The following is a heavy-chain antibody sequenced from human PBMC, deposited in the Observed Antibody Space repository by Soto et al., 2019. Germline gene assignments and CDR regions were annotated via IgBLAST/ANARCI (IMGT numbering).Heavy chain of an antibody. D-gene: IGHD5-18*01. CDR2: IIPICGTA. V-gene: IGHV1-69*01. CDR1: GGTFSSYA. J-gene: IGHJ4*02. Sequence: QVQLVQSGAEVKKPGPSVKVSCKDSGGTFSSYAISWVRQAPGQGREWMGGIIPICGTATYAQKFQGRVTVTADESTGAADMELSSLRSEDTAVYYCAGGTQLWSLDYWGQGTLVTVSS. CDR3: AGGTQLWSLDY.